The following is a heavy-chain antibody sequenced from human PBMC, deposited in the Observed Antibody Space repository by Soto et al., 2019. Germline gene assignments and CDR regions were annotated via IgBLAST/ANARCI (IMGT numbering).Heavy chain of an antibody. CDR1: GGSISSGGYY. D-gene: IGHD1-20*01. J-gene: IGHJ3*02. V-gene: IGHV4-30-4*08. CDR3: ARVMATPVYFDI. CDR2: IYYSGST. Sequence: TLSLTCTVSGGSISSGGYYWSWIRQHPGKGLEWIGYIYYSGSTYYNPSLKSRVTISVDTSKNQFSLKLSSVTAADTAVYSCARVMATPVYFDIWGQGTMVTVS.